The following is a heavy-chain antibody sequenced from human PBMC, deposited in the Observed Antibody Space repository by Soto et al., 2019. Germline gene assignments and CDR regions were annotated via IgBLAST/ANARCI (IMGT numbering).Heavy chain of an antibody. Sequence: LSLTCTVSGGSISSYYWSWIRQPPGKGLEWIGCFYYSGSTNYNPSLKSRVTISVDTSKKQFSLKLSSVTAADTAVYYCARGGWKLFDYWGQGTLVTVSS. CDR3: ARGGWKLFDY. V-gene: IGHV4-59*01. CDR1: GGSISSYY. D-gene: IGHD6-19*01. CDR2: FYYSGST. J-gene: IGHJ4*02.